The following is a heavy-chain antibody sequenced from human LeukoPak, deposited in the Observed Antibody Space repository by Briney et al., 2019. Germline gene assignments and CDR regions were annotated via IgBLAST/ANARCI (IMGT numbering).Heavy chain of an antibody. CDR2: TYDSGST. V-gene: IGHV4-59*01. CDR3: ARTYSSSWQIHFDY. J-gene: IGHJ4*02. Sequence: PSETLSLTCAVSGGSMRNYYWSWIRQPPGKGLEWIGYTYDSGSTNYNPSLKSRVTISVDTSKNQFSLKLSSVTAADTAVYYCARTYSSSWQIHFDYWGQGTLVTVSS. CDR1: GGSMRNYY. D-gene: IGHD6-13*01.